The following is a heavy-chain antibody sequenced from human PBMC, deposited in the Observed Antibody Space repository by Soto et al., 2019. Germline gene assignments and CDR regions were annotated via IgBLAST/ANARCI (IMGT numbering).Heavy chain of an antibody. CDR1: GGSISSGDYY. D-gene: IGHD5-18*01. CDR2: IYYSGST. J-gene: IGHJ4*02. CDR3: ARELRRGYSYGLFDY. Sequence: SETLSLTCTVSGGSISSGDYYWSWIRQPPGKGLEWIGYIYYSGSTYYNPSLKSRVTISVDTSKNQFSLKLSSVTAADTAVYYCARELRRGYSYGLFDYWGQGTLVTVSS. V-gene: IGHV4-30-4*01.